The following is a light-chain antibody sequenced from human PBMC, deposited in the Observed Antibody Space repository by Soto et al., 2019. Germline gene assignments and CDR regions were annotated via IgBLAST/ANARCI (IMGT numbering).Light chain of an antibody. CDR3: QQYNTYWT. CDR2: KAS. CDR1: QSISSW. J-gene: IGKJ1*01. V-gene: IGKV1-5*03. Sequence: DIKMTQSPSTLSASVGDRVTITCRASQSISSWLAWYQQKPGKAPKLLIYKASILESGVPSRFNGSGSGTEFTLTISSLQPADFASYYCQQYNTYWTFGQGTKVE.